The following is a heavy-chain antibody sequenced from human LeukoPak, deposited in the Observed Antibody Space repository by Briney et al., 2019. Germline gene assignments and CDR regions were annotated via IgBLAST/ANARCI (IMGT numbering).Heavy chain of an antibody. CDR3: ARGTPFAI. J-gene: IGHJ3*02. V-gene: IGHV6-1*01. Sequence: SQTLSLTCAISGDSVSSNSAGWSWIRQSPSRGLEWLGRTYYRSKWYNDYAVSVKSRITINPDTSKNQLSLQLNSVTPEDTAVYYCARGTPFAIWGQGTMITVSS. CDR1: GDSVSSNSAG. CDR2: TYYRSKWYN. D-gene: IGHD1-7*01.